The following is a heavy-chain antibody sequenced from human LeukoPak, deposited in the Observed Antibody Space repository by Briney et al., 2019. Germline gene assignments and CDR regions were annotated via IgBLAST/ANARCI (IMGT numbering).Heavy chain of an antibody. Sequence: PGGSLRLSCAASGFTFSSYTMNWVRQAPGKGLEWVSSISSSGGYTYYADSVKGRFTISRDNAKNSLYLQMNSLRAEDTAVYYCARDCQYYYDSSGYKFWGQGTMVTVSS. CDR3: ARDCQYYYDSSGYKF. D-gene: IGHD3-22*01. V-gene: IGHV3-21*01. CDR2: ISSSGGYT. J-gene: IGHJ3*01. CDR1: GFTFSSYT.